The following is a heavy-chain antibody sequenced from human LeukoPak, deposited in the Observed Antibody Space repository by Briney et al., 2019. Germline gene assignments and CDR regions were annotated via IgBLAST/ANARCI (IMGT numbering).Heavy chain of an antibody. J-gene: IGHJ4*02. Sequence: GGSLKLSCAASGFTFSDSPIHWVRQASGKVLEWVGRVRGRADNYATGFAASVKGRVTISRDDSINTAYLQMNSLKTEDTAVYYCTRQPQGTGTVDYWGQGTPVTVSS. V-gene: IGHV3-73*01. CDR2: VRGRADNYAT. CDR3: TRQPQGTGTVDY. CDR1: GFTFSDSP. D-gene: IGHD3/OR15-3a*01.